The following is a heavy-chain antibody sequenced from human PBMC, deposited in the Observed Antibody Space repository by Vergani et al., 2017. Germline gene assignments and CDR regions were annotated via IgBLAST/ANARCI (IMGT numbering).Heavy chain of an antibody. CDR3: ANTYYDFWSGYYGGFDY. J-gene: IGHJ4*02. CDR1: GYTFTSYY. Sequence: QVQLVQSGAEVKKPGASVKVSCKASGYTFTSYYMHWVRQAPGQGLEWMGIINASGGSTSYAQKFQGRVTMTRDTSTSTVYMELSSLRSEDTAVYYCANTYYDFWSGYYGGFDYWGQGTLVTVSS. D-gene: IGHD3-3*01. CDR2: INASGGST. V-gene: IGHV1-46*01.